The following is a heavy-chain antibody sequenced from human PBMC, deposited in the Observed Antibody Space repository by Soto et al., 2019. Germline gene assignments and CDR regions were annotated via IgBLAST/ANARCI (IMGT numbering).Heavy chain of an antibody. D-gene: IGHD2-21*01. Sequence: QITLKESGPTLVKPTQTLTLTCTFSGFSVSTSGVGVAWIRQPPGKALEWLALIYWDGGERYSPFLQSRVTITQATSKNQVVLTMTNMDPVDTATYYWAHKGGRCAGMEVWGQGTTVTVSS. CDR3: AHKGGRCAGMEV. J-gene: IGHJ6*02. CDR1: GFSVSTSGVG. V-gene: IGHV2-5*02. CDR2: IYWDGGE.